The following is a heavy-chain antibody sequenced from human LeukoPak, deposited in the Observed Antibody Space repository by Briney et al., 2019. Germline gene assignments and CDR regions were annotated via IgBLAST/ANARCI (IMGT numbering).Heavy chain of an antibody. CDR3: ARDTEEQSSSYFDY. D-gene: IGHD6-19*01. J-gene: IGHJ4*02. CDR1: GGSISSYY. CDR2: IYYSGST. Sequence: SETLSLTCTVSGGSISSYYWSWIRQPPGKGLEWIGYIYYSGSTNYNPSLKSRVTISVDTSKNQFSLKLSSVTAADTAVYYCARDTEEQSSSYFDYWGQGTLVTVSS. V-gene: IGHV4-59*01.